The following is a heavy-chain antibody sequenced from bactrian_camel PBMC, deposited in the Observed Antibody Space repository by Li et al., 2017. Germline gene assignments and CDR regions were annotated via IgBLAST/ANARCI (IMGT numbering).Heavy chain of an antibody. V-gene: IGHV3S1*01. CDR1: GFIFKNYW. CDR3: AADSVGRCRARGRVERPSVAAYDY. D-gene: IGHD5*01. CDR2: INSGGGS. J-gene: IGHJ4*01. Sequence: HVQLVESGGALVQPGGSLTLSCAASGFIFKNYWMYWVRRSPERGLEWVSAINSGGGSYYADSVKGRFTISRDNAKNTLYLEMNSLKTEDTAVYYCAADSVGRCRARGRVERPSVAAYDYWGQGTQVTVS.